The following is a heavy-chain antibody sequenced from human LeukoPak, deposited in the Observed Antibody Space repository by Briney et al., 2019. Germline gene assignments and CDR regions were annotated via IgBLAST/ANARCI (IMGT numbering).Heavy chain of an antibody. CDR1: GGSISSSSYY. Sequence: PSETLSLTCTVSGGSISSSSYYWGWIRQPPGKGLEWIGSINYSGRTYYNPSLKSRVTISVDTSKNQFSLKLSSVTAADTAVYYCARDWPLSGSYYNGFDPWGQGTLVTVSS. CDR2: INYSGRT. CDR3: ARDWPLSGSYYNGFDP. D-gene: IGHD3-10*01. V-gene: IGHV4-39*07. J-gene: IGHJ5*02.